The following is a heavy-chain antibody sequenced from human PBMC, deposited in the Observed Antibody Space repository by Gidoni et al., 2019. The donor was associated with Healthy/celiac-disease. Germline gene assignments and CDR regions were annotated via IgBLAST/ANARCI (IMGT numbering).Heavy chain of an antibody. Sequence: QLTLTESGPTLVTPTQTLTLPCTFSGFSPSTSGVVVGWIRQPPGKALVWLALIYWDDDKRYSPSLKSRLTITKDTSKNQVVLTMTNMDPVDTATYYCAHIDYGDYGDAFDIWGQGTMVTVSS. V-gene: IGHV2-5*02. CDR2: IYWDDDK. CDR3: AHIDYGDYGDAFDI. CDR1: GFSPSTSGVV. J-gene: IGHJ3*02. D-gene: IGHD4-17*01.